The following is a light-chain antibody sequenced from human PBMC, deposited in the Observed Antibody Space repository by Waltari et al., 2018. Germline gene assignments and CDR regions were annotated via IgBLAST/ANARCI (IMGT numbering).Light chain of an antibody. V-gene: IGLV2-11*01. J-gene: IGLJ3*02. CDR1: SSDVGAYTY. CDR3: CSYAGSSTWV. CDR2: DVN. Sequence: QSALTQPRSVSGSPGQSVTISCTGTSSDVGAYTYVSWYQHHPGKAPKFMIYDVNKRPSGVPDRFSGSKSGNTASLTISGLQAEDEADYYCCSYAGSSTWVFGGGTKLTVL.